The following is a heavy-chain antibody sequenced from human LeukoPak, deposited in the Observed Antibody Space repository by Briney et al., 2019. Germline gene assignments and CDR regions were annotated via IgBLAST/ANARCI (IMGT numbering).Heavy chain of an antibody. V-gene: IGHV3-21*01. CDR2: ISSSSSYI. J-gene: IGHJ4*02. CDR1: GFTFSSYS. Sequence: GGSLRLSCAASGFTFSSYSMNWVRQAPGKGLEWVSSISSSSSYIYYAGSVKGRFTISRDNAKNSLYLQMNSLRAEDTAVYYCARGRASSWYLSCYFDYWGQGTLVTVSS. CDR3: ARGRASSWYLSCYFDY. D-gene: IGHD6-13*01.